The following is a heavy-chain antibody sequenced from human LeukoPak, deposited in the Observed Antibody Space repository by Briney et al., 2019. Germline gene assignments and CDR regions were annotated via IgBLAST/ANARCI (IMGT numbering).Heavy chain of an antibody. Sequence: GGSLRLSSAASGFTFSSYDVHWVRQATGKGLEWVSAIGTAGDTYYPGSVKGRFTISRENAKNSLYLQMNSLRAGDTAVYYCARGRAYGSGSPNWFDPWGQGTLVTVSS. CDR2: IGTAGDT. CDR3: ARGRAYGSGSPNWFDP. V-gene: IGHV3-13*01. J-gene: IGHJ5*02. CDR1: GFTFSSYD. D-gene: IGHD3-10*01.